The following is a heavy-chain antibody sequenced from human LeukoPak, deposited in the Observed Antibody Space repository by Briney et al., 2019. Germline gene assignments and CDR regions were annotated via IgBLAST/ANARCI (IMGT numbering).Heavy chain of an antibody. CDR2: INPSGGST. Sequence: ASVKVSWKASGYTFTSYYMHWVRQAPEQGLEWMGIINPSGGSTSYAQKSQGRVTMTRDTSTSTVYMELSSLRSEDTAVYYCARSVVVVTSHYYYYYGMDVWGQGTTVTVSS. CDR3: ARSVVVVTSHYYYYYGMDV. V-gene: IGHV1-46*01. J-gene: IGHJ6*02. D-gene: IGHD3-22*01. CDR1: GYTFTSYY.